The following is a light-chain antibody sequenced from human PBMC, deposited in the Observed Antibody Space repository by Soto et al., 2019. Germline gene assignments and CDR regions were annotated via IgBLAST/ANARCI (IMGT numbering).Light chain of an antibody. CDR3: QQFGGSPWT. V-gene: IGKV3-20*01. Sequence: EIVLTQSPGTLSLSPGERATLSCRASQSVTSTYLAWYQQKPGQAPRLLIYDASTRAPGVPDRFSGSGSGTDFTLSISRLEPEDFAVYFCQQFGGSPWTFGQGTKVEMK. CDR1: QSVTSTY. CDR2: DAS. J-gene: IGKJ1*01.